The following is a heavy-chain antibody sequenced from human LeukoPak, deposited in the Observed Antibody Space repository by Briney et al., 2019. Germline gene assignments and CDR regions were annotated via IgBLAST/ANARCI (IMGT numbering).Heavy chain of an antibody. CDR2: ITGNSDTR. Sequence: GGSLRLSCVVSGFSFSSYEMNWVRQAPGKGLEWVSYITGNSDTRYYADSVKGRFTISRDNTKNSLYLQMNSLRAEDTAVYYCARERSSGSLNYWGQGTLVTVSS. J-gene: IGHJ4*02. V-gene: IGHV3-48*03. CDR1: GFSFSSYE. CDR3: ARERSSGSLNY. D-gene: IGHD3-22*01.